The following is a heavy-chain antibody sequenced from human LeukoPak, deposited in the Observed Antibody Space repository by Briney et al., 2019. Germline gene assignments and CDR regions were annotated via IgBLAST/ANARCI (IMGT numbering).Heavy chain of an antibody. CDR3: AKSHIVVVTAILDWYFDL. J-gene: IGHJ2*01. Sequence: GGSLRLSCAASGFTFSSYSMNWVRQAPGKGLEWVSSISSSCSYIYYADSVKGRFTISRDNSKNTLYLQMNSLRAEDTAVYYCAKSHIVVVTAILDWYFDLWGRGTLVTVSS. CDR1: GFTFSSYS. D-gene: IGHD2-21*02. CDR2: ISSSCSYI. V-gene: IGHV3-21*04.